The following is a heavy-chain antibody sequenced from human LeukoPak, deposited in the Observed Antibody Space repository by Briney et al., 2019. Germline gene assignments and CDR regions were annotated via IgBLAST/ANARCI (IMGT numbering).Heavy chain of an antibody. J-gene: IGHJ6*03. D-gene: IGHD6-13*01. CDR1: GCTFTSYG. Sequence: ASVKVSCKASGCTFTSYGISWVRQAPGQGLEWMGWISAYNGNTNYAQKLQGRVTMTTDTSTSTAYMELRSLRSDDTAVYYCARVGYSSSWYNYYYYMDVWGKGTTVTVSS. V-gene: IGHV1-18*01. CDR3: ARVGYSSSWYNYYYYMDV. CDR2: ISAYNGNT.